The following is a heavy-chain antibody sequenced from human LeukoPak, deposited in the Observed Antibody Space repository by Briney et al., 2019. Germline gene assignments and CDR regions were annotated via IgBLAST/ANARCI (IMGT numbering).Heavy chain of an antibody. CDR3: ARGGQGDGYSADEAFDF. Sequence: SQTLSLTCVISGDSVASNSTACNWIRQSPSRGLEWLGRTYYRSKWYNDYAVSVKSRITINPDTSKNQFSLQLNSVTPEDTAVYYCARGGQGDGYSADEAFDFWGQGTMVTVS. V-gene: IGHV6-1*01. D-gene: IGHD5-24*01. CDR2: TYYRSKWYN. J-gene: IGHJ3*01. CDR1: GDSVASNSTA.